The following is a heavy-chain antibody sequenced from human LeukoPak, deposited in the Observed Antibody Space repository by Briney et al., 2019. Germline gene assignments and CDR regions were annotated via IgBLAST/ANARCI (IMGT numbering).Heavy chain of an antibody. CDR3: AKEFIAGDGHVDCDS. V-gene: IGHV3-23*01. Sequence: GGSLRLSCAASGFTISTYAMTWVRQAPGKGLEWVSSITSSGATTYYADSVKGRFTISSDISKNTLYLQMNSLTAEDSAVYYCAKEFIAGDGHVDCDSWGQGTLVTVSS. D-gene: IGHD5-24*01. J-gene: IGHJ4*02. CDR1: GFTISTYA. CDR2: ITSSGATT.